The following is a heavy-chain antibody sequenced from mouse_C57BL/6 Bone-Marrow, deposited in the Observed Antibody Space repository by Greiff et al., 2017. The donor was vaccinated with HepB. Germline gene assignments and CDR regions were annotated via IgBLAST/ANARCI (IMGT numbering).Heavy chain of an antibody. D-gene: IGHD2-5*01. CDR2: VYPYNGGT. CDR1: GFTFTDYY. CDR3: ASMIIYSNGYYYAMDY. J-gene: IGHJ4*01. Sequence: EVKLMESGPVLVKPGPSVKISCKASGFTFTDYYMHWVKQSHGKSLEWIGLVYPYNGGTRYNQKFKGKATLTVDTSSSTAYMELNSLTSEDSAVYYCASMIIYSNGYYYAMDYWGQGTSVTVSS. V-gene: IGHV1-36*01.